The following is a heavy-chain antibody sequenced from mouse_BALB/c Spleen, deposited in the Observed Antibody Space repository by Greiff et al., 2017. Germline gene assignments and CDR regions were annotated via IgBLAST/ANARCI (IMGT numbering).Heavy chain of an antibody. J-gene: IGHJ4*01. D-gene: IGHD2-3*01. CDR2: SRNKANDYTT. Sequence: EVKLVESGGGLVQPGGSLRLSCATSGFTFSDFYMEWVRQPPGKRLEWIAASRNKANDYTTEYSATVKGRFIVSRATSQSILYLQMNALRADDTAIYYGARAAYDGYTDYAMDYWGQGTSVTVSS. V-gene: IGHV7-1*02. CDR3: ARAAYDGYTDYAMDY. CDR1: GFTFSDFY.